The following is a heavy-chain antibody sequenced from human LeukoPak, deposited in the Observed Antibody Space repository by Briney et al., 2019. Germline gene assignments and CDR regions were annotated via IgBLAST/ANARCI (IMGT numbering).Heavy chain of an antibody. CDR3: ARVPDFWSGYFSD. CDR1: GGSISSSSYY. J-gene: IGHJ4*02. CDR2: IYYSGST. Sequence: SSETLSLTCTVSGGSISSSSYYWGWIRQPPGKGLEWIGSIYYSGSTYYNPSLKSRVTISVDTSKNQFSLKLSSVTAADTAVYYCARVPDFWSGYFSDWGQGTLVTVSS. V-gene: IGHV4-39*07. D-gene: IGHD3-3*01.